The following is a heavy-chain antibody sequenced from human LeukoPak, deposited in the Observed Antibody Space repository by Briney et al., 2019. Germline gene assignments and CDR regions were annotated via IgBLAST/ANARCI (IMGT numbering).Heavy chain of an antibody. V-gene: IGHV1-2*02. CDR1: GYTFTGYY. CDR3: ATAVIVPKEFDY. J-gene: IGHJ4*02. CDR2: IDPNIGGT. Sequence: ASVKVSCKASGYTFTGYYMHWVRQAPGQGLEGMGWIDPNIGGTNYAQKFQGRVTMTRDTSISTAYMELSRLRSDDTAVYYCATAVIVPKEFDYWGQGTLVTVSS. D-gene: IGHD2-21*01.